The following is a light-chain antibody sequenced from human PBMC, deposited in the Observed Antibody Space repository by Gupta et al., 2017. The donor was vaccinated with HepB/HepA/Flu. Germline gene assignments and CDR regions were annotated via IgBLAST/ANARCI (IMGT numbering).Light chain of an antibody. J-gene: IGLJ2*01. CDR3: SSFSSSYPLVL. CDR1: SNDIGGYDS. V-gene: IGLV2-14*03. CDR2: DVT. Sequence: QSALTQPASVSGSPGQSITISCTGSSNDIGGYDSVSWYQQDPGQAPKLFIYDVTNRPSGVSNRFSGSKSGNTASLTISELQAEDEADYYCSSFSSSYPLVLFGGGTKLTVL.